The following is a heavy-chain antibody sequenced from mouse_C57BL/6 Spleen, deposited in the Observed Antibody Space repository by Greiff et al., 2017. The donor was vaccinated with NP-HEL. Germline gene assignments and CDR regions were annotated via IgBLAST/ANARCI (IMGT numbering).Heavy chain of an antibody. CDR1: GYTFTDYY. CDR2: INPNNGGT. V-gene: IGHV1-26*01. J-gene: IGHJ1*03. CDR3: AREGLRRGWYFDV. Sequence: EVQLQQSGPELVKPGASVKISCKASGYTFTDYYMNWVKQSHGKSLEWIGDINPNNGGTSYNQKFKGKATLTVDKSSSTAYMELRSLTSEDSAVYYCAREGLRRGWYFDVWGTGTTVTVSS. D-gene: IGHD2-4*01.